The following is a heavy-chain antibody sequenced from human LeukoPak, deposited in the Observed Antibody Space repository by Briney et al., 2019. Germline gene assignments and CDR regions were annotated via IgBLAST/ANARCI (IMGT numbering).Heavy chain of an antibody. J-gene: IGHJ4*02. D-gene: IGHD2/OR15-2a*01. CDR2: INSRSNYI. Sequence: GGSLRLSCEASGFTFSNHNMNWVRQAPGKGLEWISSINSRSNYIYYADSVKGRFTISRDNAKESLYLQMNSLRAEDTALYFCARDKVSVIPALDYWGQGTLVIVSS. V-gene: IGHV3-21*01. CDR1: GFTFSNHN. CDR3: ARDKVSVIPALDY.